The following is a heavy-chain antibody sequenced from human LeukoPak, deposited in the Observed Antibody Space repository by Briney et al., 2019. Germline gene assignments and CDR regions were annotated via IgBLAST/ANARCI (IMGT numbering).Heavy chain of an antibody. CDR1: GGSFSGYY. Sequence: SETLSLTCAVYGGSFSGYYWSWIRQPPGKGLEWIGEINHSGSTNYNPSLKSRVTISVDTSKNQFSLKLSSVTAADTAVYYCARHYSSGWYGDAFDIWGQGTMVTVSS. D-gene: IGHD6-19*01. CDR2: INHSGST. CDR3: ARHYSSGWYGDAFDI. V-gene: IGHV4-34*01. J-gene: IGHJ3*02.